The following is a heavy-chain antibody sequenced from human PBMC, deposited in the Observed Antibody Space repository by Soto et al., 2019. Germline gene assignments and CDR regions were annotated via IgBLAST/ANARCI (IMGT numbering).Heavy chain of an antibody. CDR1: GYSFTSYW. CDR3: ASHLDPNYDTRGGMDV. D-gene: IGHD1-7*01. CDR2: IDPSDSYT. Sequence: PGESLKISCKGSGYSFTSYWISWVRQMPGKGLEWMGRIDPSDSYTNYSPSFQGHVTISADKSIGTAYLQWSSLKASDTAMYYCASHLDPNYDTRGGMDVWGQGTTVTVSS. V-gene: IGHV5-10-1*01. J-gene: IGHJ6*02.